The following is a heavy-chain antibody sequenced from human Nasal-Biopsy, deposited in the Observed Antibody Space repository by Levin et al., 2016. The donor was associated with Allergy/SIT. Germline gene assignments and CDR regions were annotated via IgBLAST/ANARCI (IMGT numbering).Heavy chain of an antibody. CDR2: TFWDDDK. J-gene: IGHJ4*02. Sequence: SGPTLVKPTQTLTLTCSCSGFSINTAGVAVAWIRQPPGEALEWLALTFWDDDKRYSASLLGRLTVTKDTSKNQVVLTLTDMNPEDTATYYCARTHGKSAGGYYFDYWGQGALVTVSS. CDR1: GFSINTAGVA. D-gene: IGHD3-16*01. V-gene: IGHV2-5*02. CDR3: ARTHGKSAGGYYFDY.